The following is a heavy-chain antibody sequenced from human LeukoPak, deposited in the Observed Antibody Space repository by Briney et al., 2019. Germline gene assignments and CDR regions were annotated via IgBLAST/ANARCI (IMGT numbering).Heavy chain of an antibody. Sequence: GGSLRLSCTTSGFTFTTYWMSWVRQAPGPGLERVANIKQDGSEKHYVDSVRGRFTISRDNAKNSVYLQIDSLRAEDTAVFYCARDKDWICRNGLCFTGYSEYWGRGTPVTVSS. CDR3: ARDKDWICRNGLCFTGYSEY. V-gene: IGHV3-7*01. D-gene: IGHD2-8*01. CDR2: IKQDGSEK. J-gene: IGHJ4*02. CDR1: GFTFTTYW.